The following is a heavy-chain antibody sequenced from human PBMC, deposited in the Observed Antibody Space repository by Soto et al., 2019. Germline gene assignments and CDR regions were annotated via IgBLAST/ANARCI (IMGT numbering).Heavy chain of an antibody. Sequence: EVQLLDSGGGLVQPGGSLRLSCAASGFTFSSSAMSWVRQAPGQGLEWVSAVSGRGGTTYYADRLRGRFTISRDNSKNTLYLQMNRLRAEDTAIYLWARYTVDTIVTSGWCHYLDPWGPGTLVTVSS. D-gene: IGHD6-19*01. CDR1: GFTFSSSA. J-gene: IGHJ5*02. CDR2: VSGRGGTT. V-gene: IGHV3-23*01. CDR3: ARYTVDTIVTSGWCHYLDP.